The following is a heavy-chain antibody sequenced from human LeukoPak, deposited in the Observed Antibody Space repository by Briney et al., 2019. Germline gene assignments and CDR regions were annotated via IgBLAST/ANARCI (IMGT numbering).Heavy chain of an antibody. J-gene: IGHJ3*02. CDR2: TYSDSNT. Sequence: PGGSLRLSCAASGFTVSDNYMSWVRQAPGKGLEWVSITYSDSNTNYSDSVKVRFTISRDTSQNTLSLQMNSLRAEDTAVYYCVRKNRDFNAAFDIWGQGTVVTVSS. V-gene: IGHV3-53*01. CDR3: VRKNRDFNAAFDI. D-gene: IGHD1-14*01. CDR1: GFTVSDNY.